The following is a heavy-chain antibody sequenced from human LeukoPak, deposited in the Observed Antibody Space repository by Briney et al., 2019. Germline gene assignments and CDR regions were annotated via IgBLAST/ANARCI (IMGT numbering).Heavy chain of an antibody. V-gene: IGHV3-7*04. CDR1: GFTFSDYC. Sequence: GGSLRLSCAASGFTFSDYCMSWVRQAPGKGLEWVANIKRDGSEKYYVDSVKGRFTISRDNAKNTLFLQMNSLRADDTSVYYCARGDFWGGPYIDPFDVWGQGTMVTVSS. CDR3: ARGDFWGGPYIDPFDV. J-gene: IGHJ3*01. CDR2: IKRDGSEK. D-gene: IGHD3-3*01.